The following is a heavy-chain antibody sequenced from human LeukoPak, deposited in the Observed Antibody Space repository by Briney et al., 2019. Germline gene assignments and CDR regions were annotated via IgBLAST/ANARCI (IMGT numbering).Heavy chain of an antibody. CDR2: IDSDGRST. V-gene: IGHV3-74*01. CDR1: GFTFSNYC. D-gene: IGHD2-21*02. CDR3: VRDKEVGTGIGWFDP. J-gene: IGHJ5*02. Sequence: GGSLRLSCAASGFTFSNYCMHWVRQAPGKGLVWVSRIDSDGRSTNYADSVKGRFTISRDNAKNTLYLQMNSLRVEDTAVYYCVRDKEVGTGIGWFDPWGQGTLVTVSS.